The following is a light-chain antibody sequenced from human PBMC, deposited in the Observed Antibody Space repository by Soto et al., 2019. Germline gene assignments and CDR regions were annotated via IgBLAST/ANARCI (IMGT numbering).Light chain of an antibody. J-gene: IGLJ1*01. Sequence: QSVLTQPPSVSGAPGQRVTISCTGSSSNIGANYYVHWYQQLPGTAPTLLVFVNSNRPSGVPDLFSGSKSATSASLAITGLLADDDDHYYCQSYYSSLRGYVFGPGTKVTVL. V-gene: IGLV1-40*01. CDR3: QSYYSSLRGYV. CDR1: SSNIGANYY. CDR2: VNS.